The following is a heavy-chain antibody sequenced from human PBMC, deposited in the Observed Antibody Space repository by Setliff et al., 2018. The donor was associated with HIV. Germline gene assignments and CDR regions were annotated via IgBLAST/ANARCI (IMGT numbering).Heavy chain of an antibody. D-gene: IGHD3-22*01. CDR3: ARLTTTYYYDSSAYYHPV. V-gene: IGHV4-34*01. J-gene: IGHJ4*02. Sequence: SETLSLTCPVYGVSSSGYYWSWIRQPPGKGLEWSGEINHSGSTNYNPSLKSLVTISVDTSKNQSSLKLSSVTAADTAVFYCARLTTTYYYDSSAYYHPVWGQGTLVTVSS. CDR2: INHSGST. CDR1: GVSSSGYY.